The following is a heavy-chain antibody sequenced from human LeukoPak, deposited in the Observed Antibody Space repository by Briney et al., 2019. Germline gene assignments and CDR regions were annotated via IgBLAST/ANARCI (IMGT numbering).Heavy chain of an antibody. V-gene: IGHV3-33*01. CDR1: GFTLSSYG. D-gene: IGHD6-13*01. CDR2: TWYEGRTT. Sequence: PGGSLRLSCAAFGFTLSSYGMHWVRLAPVKGLEWVAVTWYEGRTTFYADSVKGRITMSRDNSKNTLYLQMNSLRAEDTAVYYCARSQSSSLIDYWGQGTLVTVSS. CDR3: ARSQSSSLIDY. J-gene: IGHJ4*02.